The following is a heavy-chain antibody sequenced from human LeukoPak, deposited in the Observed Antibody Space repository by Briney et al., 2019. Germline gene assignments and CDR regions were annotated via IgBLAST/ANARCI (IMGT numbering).Heavy chain of an antibody. CDR3: ARAAVTTSRYFQH. V-gene: IGHV4-59*01. D-gene: IGHD4-17*01. CDR2: IYNSGHT. CDR1: GGSISNYY. J-gene: IGHJ1*01. Sequence: KPSETLSLTCTVSGGSISNYYWSWIRQPPGKGLEWIGYIYNSGHTNYNPSLKSRVTISEDTSKNQLSLKLSSVTAADTAVYYCARAAVTTSRYFQHWGQGTLVTVPS.